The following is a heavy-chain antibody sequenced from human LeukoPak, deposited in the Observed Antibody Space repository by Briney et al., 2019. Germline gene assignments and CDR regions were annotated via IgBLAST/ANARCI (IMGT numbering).Heavy chain of an antibody. V-gene: IGHV4-38-2*01. CDR2: IYHSGST. J-gene: IGHJ4*02. CDR3: ARKEGSIAARIDY. D-gene: IGHD6-6*01. Sequence: KPSGAPSPPLAVFGFSISRGYYWGWIRQPPGKGLEGIGSIYHSGSTYYNPSLKSRVTISVDTSKNQFSLKLSSVTAADTAVYYCARKEGSIAARIDYWGQGTLVTVSS. CDR1: GFSISRGYY.